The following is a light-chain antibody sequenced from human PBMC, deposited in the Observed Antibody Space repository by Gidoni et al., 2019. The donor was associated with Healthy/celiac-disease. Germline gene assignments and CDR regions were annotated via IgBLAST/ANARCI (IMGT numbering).Light chain of an antibody. Sequence: QSAMTQPPYVSGSPEQSITISCTGTSSDVGGSNYGSWYQQHPGKAPKLMIYEVTNRPSGVSNRFSGSKSGNTASLTISGLQAEDEADYYCSSYTSSSTYVFGTGTKVTVL. CDR3: SSYTSSSTYV. V-gene: IGLV2-14*01. J-gene: IGLJ1*01. CDR1: SSDVGGSNY. CDR2: EVT.